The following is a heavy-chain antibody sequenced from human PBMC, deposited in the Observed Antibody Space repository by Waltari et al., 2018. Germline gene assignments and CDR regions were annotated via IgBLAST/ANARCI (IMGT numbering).Heavy chain of an antibody. J-gene: IGHJ6*02. CDR1: GGSISSGSYY. CDR2: IYTSGST. V-gene: IGHV4-61*02. CDR3: ASALWFGESDYYGMYV. Sequence: QVQLQESGPGLVKPSQTLSLTCTVSGGSISSGSYYWSWIRQPAGKGLEWIGRIYTSGSTNYNPSLKSRVTISVDTSKNQFSLKLSSVTAADTAVYYCASALWFGESDYYGMYVWGQGTTVTVSS. D-gene: IGHD3-10*01.